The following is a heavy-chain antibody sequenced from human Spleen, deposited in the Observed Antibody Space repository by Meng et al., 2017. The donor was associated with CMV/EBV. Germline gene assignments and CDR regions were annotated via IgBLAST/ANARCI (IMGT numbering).Heavy chain of an antibody. CDR3: AKDMGGAFNWYAWFDL. CDR2: ISWNSGSI. CDR1: GFTFDDYA. V-gene: IGHV3-9*01. Sequence: SLKISWAASGFTFDDYAMHWVRQAPGKGLEWVSGISWNSGSIGYADSVRGRFTVSRDNANNSLYLQLDNLRPGDTAFYYCAKDMGGAFNWYAWFDLWGQGSLVTVSS. J-gene: IGHJ5*02. D-gene: IGHD6-13*01.